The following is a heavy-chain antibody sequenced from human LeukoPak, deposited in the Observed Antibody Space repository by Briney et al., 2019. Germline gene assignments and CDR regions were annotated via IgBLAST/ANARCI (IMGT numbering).Heavy chain of an antibody. J-gene: IGHJ4*02. CDR2: ISYSGST. Sequence: SEPLSLTCTVSDDSISSNDYYWGWIRQPPGKGLEWIGSISYSGSTYYKPSLKSRVTISVDTSKNPFSLKLSSVTAADTAVYYCARRCAGGDCYGAFDYWGQGTLVTVSS. CDR1: DDSISSNDYY. V-gene: IGHV4-39*01. D-gene: IGHD2-21*01. CDR3: ARRCAGGDCYGAFDY.